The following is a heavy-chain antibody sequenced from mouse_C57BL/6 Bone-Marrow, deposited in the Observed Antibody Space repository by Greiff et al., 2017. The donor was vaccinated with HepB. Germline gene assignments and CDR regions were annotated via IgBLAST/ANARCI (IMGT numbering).Heavy chain of an antibody. V-gene: IGHV5-6*01. J-gene: IGHJ2*01. Sequence: EVQLVESGGDLVKPGGSLKLSCAASGFTFSSYGMSWVRQTPDKRLEWVATISSGGSYTYYPDSVKGRFTISRDNAKNTLYLQMSSLKSEDTAMYYCARGAWDYWGQGTTLTVSS. CDR2: ISSGGSYT. CDR3: ARGAWDY. CDR1: GFTFSSYG.